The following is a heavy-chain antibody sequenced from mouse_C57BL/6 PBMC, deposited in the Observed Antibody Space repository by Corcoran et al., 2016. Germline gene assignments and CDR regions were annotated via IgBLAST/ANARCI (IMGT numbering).Heavy chain of an antibody. CDR1: GYTFTTYG. CDR2: INTYSGVP. D-gene: IGHD1-1*01. Sequence: QIQLVQSGPELKKPGETVKISCKASGYTFTTYGMSWVKQAPGKGLKWRGWINTYSGVPTYADDFKGRFAFSLETSASTAYLQLNNLKNEDTATYFCARPGSPLYFDYWGQGTTLTVSS. V-gene: IGHV9-3*01. CDR3: ARPGSPLYFDY. J-gene: IGHJ2*01.